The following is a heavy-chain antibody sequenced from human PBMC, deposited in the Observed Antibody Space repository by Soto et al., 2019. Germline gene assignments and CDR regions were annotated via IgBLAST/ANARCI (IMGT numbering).Heavy chain of an antibody. CDR2: INPATGAA. D-gene: IGHD3-3*01. V-gene: IGHV1-2*02. CDR3: ARGGGVGVAGSAAFDM. CDR1: GYPVTAYY. J-gene: IGHJ3*02. Sequence: QLHLVQSGAVVKKPGASVTVSCSASGYPVTAYYMHWVRQAPGRGLEWMGGINPATGAAKYTQTFPGKGNLARDPSTRKVFMELRGLTSEDTAGFYCARGGGVGVAGSAAFDMWGQGTLVTVSS.